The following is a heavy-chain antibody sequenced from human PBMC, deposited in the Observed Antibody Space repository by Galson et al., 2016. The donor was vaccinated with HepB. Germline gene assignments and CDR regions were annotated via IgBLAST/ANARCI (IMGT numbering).Heavy chain of an antibody. CDR3: ARSFGRTSSLFVDS. V-gene: IGHV3-23*01. CDR1: GFTLNDHA. CDR2: ISGSSGIT. D-gene: IGHD3-3*01. J-gene: IGHJ4*02. Sequence: SLRLSCAASGFTLNDHAMSWVRQATGTGLEWVSGISGSSGITFYADSVEGRFIISRDTSKNILYSHMNSLRVEDTAMYFCARSFGRTSSLFVDSWGQGTLVTVSS.